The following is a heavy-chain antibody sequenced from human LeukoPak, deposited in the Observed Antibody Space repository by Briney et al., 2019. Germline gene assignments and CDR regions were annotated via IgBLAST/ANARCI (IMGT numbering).Heavy chain of an antibody. Sequence: GASVRVSCTASGYTFTGYYMHWVRQAPGQGLEWMGWINPNSGGTNYAQKFQGRVTMTRDTSISTAYMELSRLRSDDTAVYYCARVEPRGIAVAGPVFDYWGQGTLVTVSS. CDR1: GYTFTGYY. CDR3: ARVEPRGIAVAGPVFDY. CDR2: INPNSGGT. V-gene: IGHV1-2*02. J-gene: IGHJ4*02. D-gene: IGHD6-19*01.